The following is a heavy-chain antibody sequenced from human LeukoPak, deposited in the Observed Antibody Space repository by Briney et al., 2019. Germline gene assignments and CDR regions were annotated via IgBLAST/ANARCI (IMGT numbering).Heavy chain of an antibody. Sequence: GGSLRLSCAASGFTFSSYAMSWVRQAPGKGLEWVSALSGSGFSTYYADSVRGRFTISRDNSKNTLYLQMNSLRAEDTAVYYCAKGGHCTSSSCYSWFDPWGQGTLATVSS. J-gene: IGHJ5*02. CDR1: GFTFSSYA. V-gene: IGHV3-23*01. CDR2: LSGSGFST. D-gene: IGHD2-2*01. CDR3: AKGGHCTSSSCYSWFDP.